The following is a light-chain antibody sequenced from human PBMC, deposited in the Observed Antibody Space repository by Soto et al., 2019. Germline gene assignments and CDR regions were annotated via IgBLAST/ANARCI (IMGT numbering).Light chain of an antibody. Sequence: QSVLTQPPSASGTPGQRVTISCSGSSSNIGTNTVNWYQQLPGTAPKYLIHSNNQRPSGVPDRCSGSKSGTSASLAISGLQALDEADYYCATWDASLNGVIFGGGTKLTVL. J-gene: IGLJ2*01. CDR3: ATWDASLNGVI. CDR2: SNN. V-gene: IGLV1-44*01. CDR1: SSNIGTNT.